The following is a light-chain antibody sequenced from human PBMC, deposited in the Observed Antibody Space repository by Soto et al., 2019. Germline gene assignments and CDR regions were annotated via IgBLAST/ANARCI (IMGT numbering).Light chain of an antibody. V-gene: IGKV3-20*01. CDR2: GAS. Sequence: EIVLTQSPGTLSLSPGERATLSCRASQSVSSTYLAWYQQKPGQAPRLLIYGASSGATGIPDSLSGSGSGTDFTLTISRLEPEDYEVYYCQKYGRQVTFGHGTKVEIK. CDR1: QSVSSTY. CDR3: QKYGRQVT. J-gene: IGKJ2*01.